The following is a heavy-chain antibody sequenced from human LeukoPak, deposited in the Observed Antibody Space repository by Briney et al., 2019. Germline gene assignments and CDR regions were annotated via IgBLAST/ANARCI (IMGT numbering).Heavy chain of an antibody. Sequence: RPSETLSLTCTVSGYSISSGYFWGWIRQPPGKGLEWIGSIYHSGRTYYNSSLKSRVTISVDTSKNQFSLKLSSVTAADTAVYYCAGDVDYWGQGTLVTVSS. V-gene: IGHV4-38-2*02. CDR3: AGDVDY. CDR2: IYHSGRT. J-gene: IGHJ4*02. CDR1: GYSISSGYF.